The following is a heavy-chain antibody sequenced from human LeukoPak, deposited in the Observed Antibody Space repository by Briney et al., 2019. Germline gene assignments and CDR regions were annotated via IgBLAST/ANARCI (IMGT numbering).Heavy chain of an antibody. CDR3: ARRFLSGYSYTIDY. CDR2: INPNSGGT. V-gene: IGHV1-2*02. CDR1: GYTFTSYY. D-gene: IGHD5-18*01. J-gene: IGHJ4*02. Sequence: GASVKVSCKASGYTFTSYYMHWVRQAPGQGLEWMGWINPNSGGTNYAQKFQGRVTMTRDTSISTAYMELSRLRSDDTAVYYCARRFLSGYSYTIDYWGQGTLVTVSS.